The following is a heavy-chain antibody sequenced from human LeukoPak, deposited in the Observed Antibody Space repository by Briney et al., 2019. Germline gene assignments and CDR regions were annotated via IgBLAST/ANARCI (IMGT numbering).Heavy chain of an antibody. V-gene: IGHV4-59*01. J-gene: IGHJ4*02. CDR1: GGSISGYY. Sequence: SETLSLTCTVSGGSISGYYWSWIRQPPEKGLEWIGYIYSSGSTNYNPSLKSRVTISVDTSKSQFSLKLSSVTAADTAVYYCARDRRDGYNYVDYWGQGTLVTVSS. D-gene: IGHD5-24*01. CDR3: ARDRRDGYNYVDY. CDR2: IYSSGST.